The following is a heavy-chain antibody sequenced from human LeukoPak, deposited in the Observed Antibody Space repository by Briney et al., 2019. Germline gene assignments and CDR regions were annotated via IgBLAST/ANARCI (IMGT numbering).Heavy chain of an antibody. J-gene: IGHJ3*02. V-gene: IGHV1-69*06. CDR3: ARVIGVVPAAMLNDACDI. CDR1: GGTFSSYA. CDR2: IIPIFGTA. D-gene: IGHD2-2*01. Sequence: SVKVSCKASGGTFSSYAISCVCQAPGQGLEWMGRIIPIFGTANYAQKFQGRVTITADKSTSTAYMELSSLRSEDTAVYYCARVIGVVPAAMLNDACDIWGQGTMVTVSS.